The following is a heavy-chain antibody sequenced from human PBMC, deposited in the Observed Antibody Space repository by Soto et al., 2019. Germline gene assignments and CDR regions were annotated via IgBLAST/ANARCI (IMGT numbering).Heavy chain of an antibody. CDR3: ARDKTIFGVVFDY. D-gene: IGHD3-3*01. Sequence: EVQLVESGGGLVKPGGSLRLSCAASGFTFSSYSMNWVRQAPGKGLEWVSSISSSSSYIYYADSVKGRFTISRDNAKNSLYLQINSLRAEDTAVYYCARDKTIFGVVFDYWGQGTLVTVSS. CDR1: GFTFSSYS. J-gene: IGHJ4*02. V-gene: IGHV3-21*01. CDR2: ISSSSSYI.